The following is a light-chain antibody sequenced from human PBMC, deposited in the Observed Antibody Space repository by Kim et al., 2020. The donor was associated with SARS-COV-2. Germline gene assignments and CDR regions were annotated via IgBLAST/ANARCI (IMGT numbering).Light chain of an antibody. J-gene: IGLJ2*01. CDR1: SSDLGNYNY. CDR3: SSYTTSNTLV. CDR2: DVS. V-gene: IGLV2-14*03. Sequence: GQSITISCTGTSSDLGNYNYVSWYQQHPAKAPKLMIYDVSNRPSGVSNRFSGSTSGKTASLTISGLQAEDEADYYCSSYTTSNTLVFGGGTQLTVL.